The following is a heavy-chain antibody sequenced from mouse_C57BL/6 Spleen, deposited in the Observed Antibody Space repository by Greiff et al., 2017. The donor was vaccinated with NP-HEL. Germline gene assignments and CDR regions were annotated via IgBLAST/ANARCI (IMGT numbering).Heavy chain of an antibody. CDR1: GYAFSSSW. CDR2: IYPGDGDT. J-gene: IGHJ4*01. Sequence: QVQLQQSGPELVKPGASVKISCKASGYAFSSSWMNWVKQRPGKGLEWIGRIYPGDGDTNYNGKFKGKATLTADKSSSTSYMQLRSLTSEYSAVYFCARGGSSYNAMDYWGQGTSVTVSS. V-gene: IGHV1-82*01. D-gene: IGHD1-1*01. CDR3: ARGGSSYNAMDY.